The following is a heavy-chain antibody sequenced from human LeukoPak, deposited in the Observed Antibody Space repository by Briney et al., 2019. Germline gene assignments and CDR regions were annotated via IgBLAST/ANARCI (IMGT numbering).Heavy chain of an antibody. CDR2: IYTSGST. Sequence: SETLSLTCTVSGGSISSYYWSWIRQPAGKGLEWIGRIYTSGSTNYNPSLKSRVTMSVDTSKNQFSLKLSSVTAADTAVYCCARDLGYCSSTSCYNWFDPWGQGTLVTVSS. CDR1: GGSISSYY. V-gene: IGHV4-4*07. J-gene: IGHJ5*02. D-gene: IGHD2-2*01. CDR3: ARDLGYCSSTSCYNWFDP.